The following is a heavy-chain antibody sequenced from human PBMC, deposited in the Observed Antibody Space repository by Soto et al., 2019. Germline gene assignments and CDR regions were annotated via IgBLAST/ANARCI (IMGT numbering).Heavy chain of an antibody. V-gene: IGHV3-23*01. CDR3: ARRGVVGSRGYFDY. CDR1: GLTLRTFD. J-gene: IGHJ4*02. CDR2: LGSGGTT. Sequence: GGSLRLSCAASGLTLRTFDMGWVRQTPGQGLEWVSGLGSGGTTTYIDSVRGRFTISRDNSKNTLYLQMDSLGAEDTAVYYCARRGVVGSRGYFDYWGQGTLVTVSS. D-gene: IGHD2-15*01.